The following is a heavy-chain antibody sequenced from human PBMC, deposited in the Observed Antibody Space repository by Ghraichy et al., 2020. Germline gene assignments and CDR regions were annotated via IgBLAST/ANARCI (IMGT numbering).Heavy chain of an antibody. Sequence: SVKVSCKASGGTFSNYAFSWVRQAPGQGLEWMGGIIPIFGTTNYAQEFQGRVTITADESTSTAYMDLSSLRSEDTAVYYCARHPAYCGGDCYLDVFDIWGQGTKITVSS. CDR2: IIPIFGTT. V-gene: IGHV1-69*13. D-gene: IGHD2-21*01. J-gene: IGHJ3*02. CDR1: GGTFSNYA. CDR3: ARHPAYCGGDCYLDVFDI.